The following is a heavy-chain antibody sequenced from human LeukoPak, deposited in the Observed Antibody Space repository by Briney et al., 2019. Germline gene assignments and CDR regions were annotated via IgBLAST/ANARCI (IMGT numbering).Heavy chain of an antibody. D-gene: IGHD1-26*01. CDR3: AKHSGTYSRAFDV. V-gene: IGHV3-23*01. Sequence: GGSLRLSCAASGFTFTTYAMNWVRQAPGKGREWVSTISGSAGSTYYADSVKGRFTISRDNSRNTMYLQMNSLRGEDTVVYYCAKHSGTYSRAFDVWGQGTMATVSS. J-gene: IGHJ3*01. CDR2: ISGSAGST. CDR1: GFTFTTYA.